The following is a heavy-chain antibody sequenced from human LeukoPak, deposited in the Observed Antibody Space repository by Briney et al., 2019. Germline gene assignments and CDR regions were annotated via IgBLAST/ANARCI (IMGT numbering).Heavy chain of an antibody. CDR2: ITNNGGST. Sequence: PGGSLRLSCAASGFTFSSYSMHWVRQAPGKGLEYASAITNNGGSTYYANSVKGRFTISRDNSKNTLYLQMGSLRADDMAVYYCARNLLGAADYWGQGTLVTVSS. D-gene: IGHD1-26*01. J-gene: IGHJ4*02. V-gene: IGHV3-64*01. CDR1: GFTFSSYS. CDR3: ARNLLGAADY.